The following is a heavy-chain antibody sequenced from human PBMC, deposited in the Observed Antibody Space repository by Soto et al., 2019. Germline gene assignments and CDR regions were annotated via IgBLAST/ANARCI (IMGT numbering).Heavy chain of an antibody. CDR3: ARFSGGSYNTYYFYYGMDV. J-gene: IGHJ6*02. CDR2: ISAYNGNT. V-gene: IGHV1-18*01. D-gene: IGHD2-15*01. Sequence: QVQLVQSGAEVKKPGASVKVSCKASGYTFTSYGISWVRQAPGQGLDWMGWISAYNGNTKYAQDLQGRVTMTTDTSTSTAYMELRSLRSDDTAVYYCARFSGGSYNTYYFYYGMDVLGQGTTVTVSS. CDR1: GYTFTSYG.